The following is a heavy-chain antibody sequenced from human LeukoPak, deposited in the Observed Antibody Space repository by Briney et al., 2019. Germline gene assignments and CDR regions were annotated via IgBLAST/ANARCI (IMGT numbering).Heavy chain of an antibody. Sequence: GGSLRLSCAASGFTFSTYDMHWGRQAREKSLEWASGIGKSGDTYYLGSVKGRFTVSRENAKNSVYLQMNSLRVGDTAVYYCARGAGDGFNPWGQGTLVTVSS. V-gene: IGHV3-13*04. J-gene: IGHJ5*02. CDR2: IGKSGDT. CDR3: ARGAGDGFNP. CDR1: GFTFSTYD. D-gene: IGHD3-16*01.